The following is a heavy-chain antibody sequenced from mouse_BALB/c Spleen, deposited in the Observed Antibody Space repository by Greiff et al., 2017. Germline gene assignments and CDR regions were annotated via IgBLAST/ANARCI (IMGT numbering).Heavy chain of an antibody. J-gene: IGHJ2*01. CDR2: ISSGGST. V-gene: IGHV5-6-5*01. CDR1: GFTFSSYA. Sequence: EVQLVESGGGLVKPGGSLKLSCAASGFTFSSYAMSWVRQTPEKRLGWVASISSGGSTYYPDSVKGRFTISRDNARNILYLQMSSLRSEDTAMYYCARGDDYVDYWGQGTTLTVSS. CDR3: ARGDDYVDY. D-gene: IGHD2-3*01.